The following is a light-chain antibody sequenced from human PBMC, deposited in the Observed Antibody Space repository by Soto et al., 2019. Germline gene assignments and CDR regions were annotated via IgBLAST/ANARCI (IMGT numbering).Light chain of an antibody. CDR1: SSDVGGYNS. CDR2: DVT. CDR3: SSFTSSITYV. V-gene: IGLV2-14*01. J-gene: IGLJ1*01. Sequence: QSALTQPASVSGSPGQSITISCTGTSSDVGGYNSVSWYRQDPGKPPKLIIYDVTYRPSGVSNRFSGSKSGNTASLTISGLQSEDEADYHCSSFTSSITYVFGTGTKVTVL.